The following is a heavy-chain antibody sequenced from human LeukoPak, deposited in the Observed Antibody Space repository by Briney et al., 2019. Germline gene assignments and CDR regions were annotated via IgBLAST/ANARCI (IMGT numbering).Heavy chain of an antibody. J-gene: IGHJ4*02. CDR3: ARSNWGYMVVNY. CDR1: GGSFSGYY. CDR2: INHSGST. D-gene: IGHD7-27*01. Sequence: SETLSLTCAVYGGSFSGYYWSWIRQPPGKGLEWIGEINHSGSTNYNPSLKSRVTISVDTSKNQFSLKLSSVTAADTAVYYCARSNWGYMVVNYWGQGTLVTVSS. V-gene: IGHV4-34*01.